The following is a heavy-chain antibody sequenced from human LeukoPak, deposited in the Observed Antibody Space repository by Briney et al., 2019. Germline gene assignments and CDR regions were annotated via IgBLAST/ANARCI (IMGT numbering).Heavy chain of an antibody. V-gene: IGHV4-34*01. CDR2: INHSGST. D-gene: IGHD1-26*01. CDR3: ARARSIVDY. J-gene: IGHJ4*02. Sequence: SETLSLTCAVYGGSFSGYYWSWIRQPPGKGLEWIGEINHSGSTNYNPSLKSRVTISVDTSKNQFSLKLGSVTAADTAVYYCARARSIVDYWGQGTLVTVSS. CDR1: GGSFSGYY.